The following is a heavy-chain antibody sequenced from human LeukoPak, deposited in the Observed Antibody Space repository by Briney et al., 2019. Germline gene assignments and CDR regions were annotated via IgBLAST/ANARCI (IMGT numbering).Heavy chain of an antibody. CDR1: GFTLSSYA. D-gene: IGHD6-13*01. V-gene: IGHV3-23*01. CDR2: ICGGGGST. J-gene: IGHJ4*02. Sequence: PGGSLRLSCAASGFTLSSYAMSWVRQAPGKGLEWVSDICGGGGSTYYADSVKGRFTISRDNSKNTLYLQMNSLRAEDTALYYCAKVISSSCGIGGYWGQRNLVSVSP. CDR3: AKVISSSCGIGGY.